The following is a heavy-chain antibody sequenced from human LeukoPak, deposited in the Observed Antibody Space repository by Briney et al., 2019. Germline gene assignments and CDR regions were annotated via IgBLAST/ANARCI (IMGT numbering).Heavy chain of an antibody. CDR3: ARDGNGYYSFDQ. J-gene: IGHJ4*02. D-gene: IGHD3-22*01. CDR2: IYNRTT. Sequence: PGRSLRLSCAASGFTFSNNYMSWVRQAPGKGLEWVCVIYNRTTDYIDSVKGRFTISRDNSKNTVYLQMSNLRAEDTAVYYCARDGNGYYSFDQWGQGTLVTVSS. CDR1: GFTFSNNY. V-gene: IGHV3-53*01.